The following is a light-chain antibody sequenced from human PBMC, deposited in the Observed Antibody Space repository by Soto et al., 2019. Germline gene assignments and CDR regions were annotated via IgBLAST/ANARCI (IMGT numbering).Light chain of an antibody. J-gene: IGLJ3*02. Sequence: QSVLTQTPSASGTPGQRVTISCSGSSSNIGRNTVNWYQQLPGTAPKLLIDSNNQRPSGVPDRFSGSKSGTSAPLAISGLQSEDEADYYCAAWDDSLVGLVFGGGTKLTVL. CDR2: SNN. CDR1: SSNIGRNT. V-gene: IGLV1-44*01. CDR3: AAWDDSLVGLV.